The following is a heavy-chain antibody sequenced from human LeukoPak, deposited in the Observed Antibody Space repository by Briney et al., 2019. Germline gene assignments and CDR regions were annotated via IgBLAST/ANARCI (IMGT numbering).Heavy chain of an antibody. V-gene: IGHV1-2*02. CDR1: GYTFSDYY. CDR2: MNPNSGGT. CDR3: AKDFYGSGSYLDY. J-gene: IGHJ4*02. Sequence: GASVKVSCKASGYTFSDYYIHWMRQAPGQGLEWMGWMNPNSGGTTYAQKFQGRVTMTRDTSISTAYMELSSLRSDDTAVYYCAKDFYGSGSYLDYWGQGTLVTVSS. D-gene: IGHD3-10*01.